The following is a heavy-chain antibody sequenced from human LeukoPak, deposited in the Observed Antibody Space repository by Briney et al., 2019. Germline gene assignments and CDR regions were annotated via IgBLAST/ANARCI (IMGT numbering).Heavy chain of an antibody. J-gene: IGHJ3*02. D-gene: IGHD2-8*02. CDR3: ARGRTGGAFDI. V-gene: IGHV4-39*07. CDR1: GGSISSSSSY. CDR2: IYYSGST. Sequence: SETLSLTCTVSGGSISSSSSYWGWIRQPPGKGLEWIGNIYYSGSTYYNPSLKSRLTISVDTSKNQFSLKLSSVTAADTAVYYCARGRTGGAFDIWGQGTMVTVSS.